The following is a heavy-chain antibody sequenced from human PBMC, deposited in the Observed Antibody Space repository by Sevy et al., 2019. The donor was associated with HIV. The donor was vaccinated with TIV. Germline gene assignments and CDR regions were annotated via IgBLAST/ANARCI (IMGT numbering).Heavy chain of an antibody. CDR1: GGSIATFGSF. J-gene: IGHJ5*02. CDR2: ISYRGAT. CDR3: ARIYDH. Sequence: LSLTCSVSGGSIATFGSFWGWIRQPPGKGLEWIGDISYRGATNYNPSLKSRATISVDTSKGQLSLKLTSLTPADTAVYYCARIYDHWGQGVLVTVSS. V-gene: IGHV4-39*01.